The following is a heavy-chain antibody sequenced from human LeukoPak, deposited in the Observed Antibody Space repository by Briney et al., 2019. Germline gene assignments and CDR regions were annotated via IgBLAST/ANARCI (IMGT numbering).Heavy chain of an antibody. Sequence: GGSLRLSCAASGFTFNSYAMSWVRQAPEKGLEWVATISGSGGGTYYADSVKGRFTISRDDSKNTLYLQMNSLRAEDTAVYYCAKDLGRYRNNYFDYWGQGTLVTVSS. J-gene: IGHJ4*02. CDR3: AKDLGRYRNNYFDY. V-gene: IGHV3-23*01. CDR2: ISGSGGGT. D-gene: IGHD1-26*01. CDR1: GFTFNSYA.